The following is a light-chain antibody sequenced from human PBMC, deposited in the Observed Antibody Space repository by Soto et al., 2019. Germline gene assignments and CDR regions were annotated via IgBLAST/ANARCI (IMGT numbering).Light chain of an antibody. CDR3: SSYTISNTLPFV. V-gene: IGLV2-14*01. CDR1: SSDIGAYNY. CDR2: EVS. J-gene: IGLJ1*01. Sequence: QSVLTQPASVSGSPGQSITISCTGSSSDIGAYNYVSWFQQYPGKAPKLIISEVSNRPSGVSNRFSGSKSGTAASLTISGLQTEDEADYYCSSYTISNTLPFVFGTGTKVTVL.